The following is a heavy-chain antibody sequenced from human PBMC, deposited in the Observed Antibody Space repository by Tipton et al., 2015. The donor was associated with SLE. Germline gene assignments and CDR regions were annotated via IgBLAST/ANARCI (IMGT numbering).Heavy chain of an antibody. D-gene: IGHD4-23*01. CDR2: IYSSATT. CDR3: ARHGNQDY. Sequence: TLSLTCTVSGDSIRHMYWSWIRQPPGKGLEWIGHIYSSATTNYQYNPSLKSRVTISVDTSKNQLSLRLNSVTAADTAVYYCARHGNQDYWGQGTLVTVSS. V-gene: IGHV4-59*07. CDR1: GDSIRHMY. J-gene: IGHJ4*02.